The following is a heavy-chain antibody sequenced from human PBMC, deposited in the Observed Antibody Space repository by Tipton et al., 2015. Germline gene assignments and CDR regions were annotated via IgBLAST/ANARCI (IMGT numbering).Heavy chain of an antibody. J-gene: IGHJ5*02. CDR3: ASYPSGAPHRLS. V-gene: IGHV3-11*01. CDR2: ISTNSRTI. D-gene: IGHD4-17*01. CDR1: GFIFTDYY. Sequence: SLRLSCAASGFIFTDYYMSWLRQAPGKGLEWLSYISTNSRTIYYIDSVKGRFTISRDNAKNSLYLQMNSLRAEGSAVYYCASYPSGAPHRLSWGQGTLVTVSS.